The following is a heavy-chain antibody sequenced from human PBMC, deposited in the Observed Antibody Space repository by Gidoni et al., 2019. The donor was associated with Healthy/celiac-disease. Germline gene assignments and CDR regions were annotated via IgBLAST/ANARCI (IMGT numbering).Heavy chain of an antibody. D-gene: IGHD3-22*01. Sequence: QVQLVLSGAEVKKPGASVKVSCKASGSTFTGYYMHWVRQPPGQGLEWMGWINPNSGGTNYAQKFKGRVTMTRDTSISTAYMELSRLRSDDTAVYYCENHYYDSSGYYLYWGQGTLVTVS. V-gene: IGHV1-2*02. J-gene: IGHJ4*02. CDR3: ENHYYDSSGYYLY. CDR1: GSTFTGYY. CDR2: INPNSGGT.